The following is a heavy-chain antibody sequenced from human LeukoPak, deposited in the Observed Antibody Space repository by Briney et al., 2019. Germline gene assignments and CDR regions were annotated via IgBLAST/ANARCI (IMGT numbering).Heavy chain of an antibody. CDR3: ARGRNHYCSGGSCYSYYYYGMDV. D-gene: IGHD2-15*01. CDR2: IKQDGSEK. CDR1: GFTFSSYW. J-gene: IGHJ6*02. Sequence: GGSLRLSCAASGFTFSSYWMSWVRQAPGKGLEWEANIKQDGSEKYYVDSVKGRFTISRDNAKNSLYLQMNSLRAEDTAVYYCARGRNHYCSGGSCYSYYYYGMDVWGQGTTVTVSS. V-gene: IGHV3-7*01.